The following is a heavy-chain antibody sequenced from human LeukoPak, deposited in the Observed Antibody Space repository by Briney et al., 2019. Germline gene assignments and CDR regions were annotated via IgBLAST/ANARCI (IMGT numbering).Heavy chain of an antibody. D-gene: IGHD2-15*01. CDR3: ARRGTTYCTVDSCHPNWFDP. V-gene: IGHV3-11*03. CDR1: GSTFSDYY. Sequence: GGSLRLSCAASGSTFSDYYMTWIRQAPGRGLEWISYINGSSSDTKYADSVKGRFTISRDNAKNSVYLLMNSLRAEDTAVYYCARRGTTYCTVDSCHPNWFDPWGQGTLVTVSS. J-gene: IGHJ5*02. CDR2: INGSSSDT.